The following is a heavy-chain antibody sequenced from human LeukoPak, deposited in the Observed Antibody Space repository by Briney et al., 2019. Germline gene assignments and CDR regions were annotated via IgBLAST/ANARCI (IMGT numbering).Heavy chain of an antibody. V-gene: IGHV3-30*02. CDR2: IRYDGSNK. D-gene: IGHD1-26*01. CDR3: AKDKPPSIVGATFWFDP. Sequence: GESLRLSCAASGFTFSSYGMHWVRQAPGKGLEWVAFIRYDGSNKYYADSVKGRFTISRDNSKNTLYLQMNSLRAEDTAVYYCAKDKPPSIVGATFWFDPWGQGTLVTVSS. J-gene: IGHJ5*02. CDR1: GFTFSSYG.